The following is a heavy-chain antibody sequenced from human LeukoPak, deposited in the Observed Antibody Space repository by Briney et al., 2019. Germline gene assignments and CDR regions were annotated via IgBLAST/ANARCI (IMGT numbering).Heavy chain of an antibody. V-gene: IGHV1-18*01. J-gene: IGHJ4*02. CDR2: ISAYNGNT. D-gene: IGHD4-17*01. CDR3: ARVSDYGDDTDY. CDR1: GYTFTSYG. Sequence: GASVKVSCKASGYTFTSYGISWVRQATGQGLEWMGLISAYNGNTHYAQKLQGRVTMTTDTSTSTAYRELRCLRSDDTAVYYCARVSDYGDDTDYWGQGTLVTVSS.